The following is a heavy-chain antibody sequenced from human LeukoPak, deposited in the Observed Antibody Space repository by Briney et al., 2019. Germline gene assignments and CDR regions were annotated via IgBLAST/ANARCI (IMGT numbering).Heavy chain of an antibody. Sequence: SVKVSCKASGGTFSSYAISWVRQAPGQGLELMGGIIPIFGTAKYAQKFSGRVTITADESTSTASMELSSLRSEDTAVYYCARSGPLEQQLVAYYYYMDVWGKGTTVTISS. CDR2: IIPIFGTA. D-gene: IGHD6-13*01. CDR3: ARSGPLEQQLVAYYYYMDV. CDR1: GGTFSSYA. V-gene: IGHV1-69*13. J-gene: IGHJ6*03.